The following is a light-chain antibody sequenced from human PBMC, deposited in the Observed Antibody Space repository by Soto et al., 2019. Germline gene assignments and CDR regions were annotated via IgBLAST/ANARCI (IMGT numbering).Light chain of an antibody. CDR3: MQGLHIPQA. CDR1: QSLLHSDGYNY. CDR2: LAS. Sequence: DVVMTQSPLSLPVTPGEPASISCRSSQSLLHSDGYNYLDWYLQKPVQSPQLLIYLASNLASGVLDRFSGSGSGTDSTLKISRVEAEDVGVYYCMQGLHIPQAFGQGTKVEI. J-gene: IGKJ1*01. V-gene: IGKV2-28*01.